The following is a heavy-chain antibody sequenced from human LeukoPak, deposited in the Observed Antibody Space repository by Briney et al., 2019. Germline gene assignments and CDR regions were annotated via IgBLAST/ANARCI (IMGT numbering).Heavy chain of an antibody. Sequence: PGGSLRLSCAASGFTFSSYGMDWVRQAPGKGLEWVSSICMGNIYIYYRDTVKGRFTISRDNAKNSLYLQINSLRAEDTAVYYCARQSSWYGEFGYWGQGTLVTVSS. D-gene: IGHD6-13*01. V-gene: IGHV3-21*01. CDR2: ICMGNIYI. J-gene: IGHJ4*02. CDR3: ARQSSWYGEFGY. CDR1: GFTFSSYG.